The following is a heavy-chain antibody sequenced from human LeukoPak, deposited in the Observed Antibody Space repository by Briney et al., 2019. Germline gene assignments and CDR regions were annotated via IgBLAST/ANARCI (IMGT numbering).Heavy chain of an antibody. Sequence: PGRSLRLSCAASVFTFDDYAMHWVPHAPGKGLEWGSGISWNSGSIGYADSVKGRFTISRDNAKNSLYLQMNSLRAEDTALYYCAKFMVRGSIRYDAFDIWGQGTMVTVSS. D-gene: IGHD3-10*01. V-gene: IGHV3-9*01. J-gene: IGHJ3*02. CDR3: AKFMVRGSIRYDAFDI. CDR2: ISWNSGSI. CDR1: VFTFDDYA.